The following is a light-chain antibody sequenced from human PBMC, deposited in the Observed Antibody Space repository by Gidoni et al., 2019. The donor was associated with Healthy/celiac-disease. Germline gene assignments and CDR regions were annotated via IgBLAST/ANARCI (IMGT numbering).Light chain of an antibody. Sequence: IVLTQSPRTLSLSPGERATLSCRASQSVSSSYLAWYQQKPGQAPRLPIYGASSRATGIPDRFSGSGSWTDFTLTISRREPEDFAVYYCQQYGSSPLWTFGQGTKVEIK. CDR1: QSVSSSY. J-gene: IGKJ1*01. CDR3: QQYGSSPLWT. V-gene: IGKV3-20*01. CDR2: GAS.